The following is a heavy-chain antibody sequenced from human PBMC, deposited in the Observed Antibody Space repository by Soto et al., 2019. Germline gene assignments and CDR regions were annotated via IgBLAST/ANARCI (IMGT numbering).Heavy chain of an antibody. CDR2: IYYSGTT. D-gene: IGHD6-6*01. CDR3: ARCSLVVVPAPGFDP. CDR1: GGAISSGGYY. Sequence: PSETLSLTCTVSGGAISSGGYYWSWIRQHPGKGLEWIGYIYYSGTTYYNPSLKSRVTISVDTSKNQFSLKLGSVSAADTALYYCARCSLVVVPAPGFDPWDRGTLVTVSS. J-gene: IGHJ5*02. V-gene: IGHV4-31*03.